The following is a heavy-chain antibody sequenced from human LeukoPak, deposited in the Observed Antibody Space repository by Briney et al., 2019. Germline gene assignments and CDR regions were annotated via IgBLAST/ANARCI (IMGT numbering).Heavy chain of an antibody. CDR1: GFTFSSYG. J-gene: IGHJ6*03. V-gene: IGHV3-30*18. D-gene: IGHD5-18*01. CDR3: AKGPSQLGYHYMDV. Sequence: GGSLRLSCAASGFTFSSYGMHWVRQAPGKGLEWVAVISYDGSNKYYADSVKGRFTISRDNSKNTLYLQMNSLRAEDTAVYYCAKGPSQLGYHYMDVWGKGTTVTVSS. CDR2: ISYDGSNK.